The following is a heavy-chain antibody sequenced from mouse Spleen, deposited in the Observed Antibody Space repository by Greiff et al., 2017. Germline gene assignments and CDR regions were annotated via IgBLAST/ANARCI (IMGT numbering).Heavy chain of an antibody. CDR3: ARMYVTPFDY. CDR2: ISSGSSTI. Sequence: EVQLVESGGGLVQPGGSRKLSCAASGFTFSSSGMHWVRQAPERGLEWVAYISSGSSTIYYADTVKGRFTISRDNPKNTLFLQMTSLSSEDTAMYYCARMYVTPFDYWGQGTTLTVSS. V-gene: IGHV5-17*02. J-gene: IGHJ2*01. D-gene: IGHD2-1*01. CDR1: GFTFSSSG.